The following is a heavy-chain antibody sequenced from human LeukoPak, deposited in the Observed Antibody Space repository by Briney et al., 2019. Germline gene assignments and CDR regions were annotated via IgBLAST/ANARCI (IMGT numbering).Heavy chain of an antibody. J-gene: IGHJ4*02. D-gene: IGHD6-13*01. Sequence: GGSLRLSCAASGFTFSTYWMNWVRQAPGKGLEWVANIKQDGSEKYYVDSVKGRFTISRDNAKNSLYLQMNSLRAEDTALYYCAKSPSSSWYYFDYWGQGTLVTVSS. V-gene: IGHV3-7*03. CDR3: AKSPSSSWYYFDY. CDR2: IKQDGSEK. CDR1: GFTFSTYW.